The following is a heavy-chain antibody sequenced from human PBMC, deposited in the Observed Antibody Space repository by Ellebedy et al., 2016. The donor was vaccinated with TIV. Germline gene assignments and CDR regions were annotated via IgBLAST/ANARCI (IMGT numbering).Heavy chain of an antibody. J-gene: IGHJ4*02. CDR1: GFTFSSYG. V-gene: IGHV3-33*08. Sequence: GESLKISCAASGFTFSSYGMHWVRQAPGKGLEWVAVIWYDGSNKYYADSVKGRFTISRDNSKNTLYLQMNSLRAEDTAVYYCARDPRVGATFPLDYWGQGTLVTVSS. CDR2: IWYDGSNK. CDR3: ARDPRVGATFPLDY. D-gene: IGHD1-26*01.